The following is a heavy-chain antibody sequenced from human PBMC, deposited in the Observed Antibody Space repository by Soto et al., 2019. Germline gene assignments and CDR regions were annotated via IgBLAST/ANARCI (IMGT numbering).Heavy chain of an antibody. D-gene: IGHD3-10*01. CDR1: GYTFINYY. Sequence: ASVKVSCKASGYTFINYYIHWVRQAPGQGLEWMAIINPTGGSTNYAQNFQGRVTLTMDTSTSTVYMELSSLRFEDTAVYYCARDLLAGDYWGQGTLVTVSS. CDR3: ARDLLAGDY. CDR2: INPTGGST. J-gene: IGHJ4*02. V-gene: IGHV1-46*01.